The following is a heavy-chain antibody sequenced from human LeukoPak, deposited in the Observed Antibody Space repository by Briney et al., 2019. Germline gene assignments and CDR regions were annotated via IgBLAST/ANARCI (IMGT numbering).Heavy chain of an antibody. CDR1: GYKFTDYW. J-gene: IGHJ4*02. D-gene: IGHD4/OR15-4a*01. CDR3: ARHIGLTTRYFDY. Sequence: GESLKISCKSSGYKFTDYWIAWVRQMPGKGLGWMGMIYPRDSDTRYSPSFQGHVTISADKSIATAYLQWSSLKASDTAMYYCARHIGLTTRYFDYWGQGTLVTVSS. V-gene: IGHV5-51*01. CDR2: IYPRDSDT.